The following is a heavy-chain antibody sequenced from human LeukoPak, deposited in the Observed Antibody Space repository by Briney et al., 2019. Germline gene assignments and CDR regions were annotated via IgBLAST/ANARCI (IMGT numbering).Heavy chain of an antibody. CDR3: AKDPGDY. Sequence: SGGSLRLSCAASGFTFDDYAMHWVRQAPGKGLEWVSGISWNSGSIGYADSVKGRFTISRDNSKNTLYLQMNSPRAEDTAVYYCAKDPGDYWGQGTLVTVSS. CDR2: ISWNSGSI. J-gene: IGHJ4*02. V-gene: IGHV3-9*01. CDR1: GFTFDDYA.